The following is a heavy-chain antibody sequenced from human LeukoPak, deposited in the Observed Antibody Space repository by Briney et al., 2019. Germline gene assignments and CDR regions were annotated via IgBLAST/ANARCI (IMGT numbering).Heavy chain of an antibody. V-gene: IGHV3-30*02. Sequence: GGSLRLSCAASGFTFISYGMHWVREAQAKGLGGGAFIRYDESNKYHADSVKGRFTISRDNSKNTLYLQMNSLRAEDTAVYYCAHMAAAGSSTTFDYWGQGTLVTVSS. CDR2: IRYDESNK. D-gene: IGHD6-13*01. CDR1: GFTFISYG. J-gene: IGHJ4*02. CDR3: AHMAAAGSSTTFDY.